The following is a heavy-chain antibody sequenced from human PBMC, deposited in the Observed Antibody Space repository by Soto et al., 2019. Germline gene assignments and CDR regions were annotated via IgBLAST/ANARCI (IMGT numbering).Heavy chain of an antibody. CDR3: ARDRGLWFGELPKPKGAWFDP. CDR2: IIPILGIA. D-gene: IGHD3-10*01. Sequence: SVKVSCKASGGTFSSYTISWVRQAPGQGLEWMGRIIPILGIANYAQKFQGGVTITADKSTSTAYMGLSSLRSEDTAVYYCARDRGLWFGELPKPKGAWFDPWGQGTLVTVS. CDR1: GGTFSSYT. V-gene: IGHV1-69*04. J-gene: IGHJ5*02.